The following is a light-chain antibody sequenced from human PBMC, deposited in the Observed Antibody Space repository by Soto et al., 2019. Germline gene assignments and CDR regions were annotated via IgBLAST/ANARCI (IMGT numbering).Light chain of an antibody. J-gene: IGLJ2*01. CDR2: SNN. Sequence: QSVLTQPPSASGTPGQRVTISRSGSSSNIGSNTVNWYQQLPGTAPKLIIYSNNQRPSGVPDRFSGSKSGTSASLAISGLQYEDEADYYCAAWDDSLNGRVFGGGTKLTVL. V-gene: IGLV1-44*01. CDR1: SSNIGSNT. CDR3: AAWDDSLNGRV.